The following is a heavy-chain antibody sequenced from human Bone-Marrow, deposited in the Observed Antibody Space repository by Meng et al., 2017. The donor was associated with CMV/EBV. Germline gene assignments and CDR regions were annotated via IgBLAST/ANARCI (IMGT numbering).Heavy chain of an antibody. D-gene: IGHD2-2*01. CDR1: GGTFSSYA. CDR2: IIPILGIA. J-gene: IGHJ5*02. Sequence: VKVSCKASGGTFSSYAISWVRQVPGQGLEWMGGIIPILGIANYAQKFQGRVTITADKSTSTAYMELSSLRSEDTAVYYCARATRGRNIVVVPAASPWGQGTLVTVSS. CDR3: ARATRGRNIVVVPAASP. V-gene: IGHV1-69*10.